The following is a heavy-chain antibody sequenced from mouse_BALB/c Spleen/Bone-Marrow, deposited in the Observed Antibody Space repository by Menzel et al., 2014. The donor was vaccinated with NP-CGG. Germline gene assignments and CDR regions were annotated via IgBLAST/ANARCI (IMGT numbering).Heavy chain of an antibody. V-gene: IGHV1-9*01. CDR3: ARKWSYYYGSGGDAMDY. Sequence: VQLQQSGAELMKPGASVKISCKATGYTFSNYWIEWVKQRPGHGLEWIGEILPGSGGTNYNDKFKVKATFTADTSSNTAYMQLSSLTSEDSAVYYCARKWSYYYGSGGDAMDYWGQGTSVTVSS. D-gene: IGHD1-1*01. J-gene: IGHJ4*01. CDR1: GYTFSNYW. CDR2: ILPGSGGT.